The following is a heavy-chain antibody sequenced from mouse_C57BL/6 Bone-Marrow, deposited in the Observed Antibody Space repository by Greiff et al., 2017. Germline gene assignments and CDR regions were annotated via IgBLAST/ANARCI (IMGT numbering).Heavy chain of an antibody. D-gene: IGHD2-2*01. V-gene: IGHV1-53*01. CDR3: ASENDGYDVTFLFAY. Sequence: QVQLQQPGTELVKPGASVKLSCKASGYTFTSYWMHWVKQRPGQGLEWIGNINPSNGGTNYNEKFKSKATLTVDKSSSSAYMQLSSLTSEDSAVYYCASENDGYDVTFLFAYWGQGTLVTVSA. CDR1: GYTFTSYW. CDR2: INPSNGGT. J-gene: IGHJ3*01.